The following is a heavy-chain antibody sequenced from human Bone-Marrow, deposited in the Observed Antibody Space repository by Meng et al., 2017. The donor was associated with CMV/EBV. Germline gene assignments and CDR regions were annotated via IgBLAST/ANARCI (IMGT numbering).Heavy chain of an antibody. CDR3: ARDILGYSSSWSPYPKEPLGMDV. J-gene: IGHJ6*02. CDR1: GFTFSSYS. V-gene: IGHV3-21*01. D-gene: IGHD6-13*01. CDR2: ISSSSSYI. Sequence: GESLKISCAASGFTFSSYSMNWVRQAPGKGLEWVSSISSSSSYIYYADSVKGRFTISRDNAKNSLYLQMNSLRAEDTAVYYCARDILGYSSSWSPYPKEPLGMDVWGQGTTATVSS.